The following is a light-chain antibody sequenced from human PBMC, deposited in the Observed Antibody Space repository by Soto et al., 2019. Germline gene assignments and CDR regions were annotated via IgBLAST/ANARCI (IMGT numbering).Light chain of an antibody. CDR3: QRYNNWPPWT. V-gene: IGKV3-15*01. Sequence: EIVMTQSPATLSLSPGERATLSCRASQSVSSNLAWYQQKPGQAPRLLIYGVSTRATGIPARFSGSGSGTEFTLTISSLQSEDFAVYFCQRYNNWPPWTFGQGTKVDIK. CDR1: QSVSSN. CDR2: GVS. J-gene: IGKJ1*01.